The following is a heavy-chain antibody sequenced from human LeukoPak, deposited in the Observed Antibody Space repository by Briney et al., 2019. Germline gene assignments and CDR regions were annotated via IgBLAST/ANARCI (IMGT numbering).Heavy chain of an antibody. CDR2: IKQDGSEK. V-gene: IGHV3-7*01. J-gene: IGHJ4*02. CDR3: ARVRDDILTGYYSQSDY. Sequence: PGGSLRLSCAASGFTFSSYWMSWVRQAPGKGLEWVANIKQDGSEKYYVDSVKGRFTISRDNAKNSLYLQMNSLRAEDTAVYYCARVRDDILTGYYSQSDYWGQGTLVTVSS. D-gene: IGHD3-9*01. CDR1: GFTFSSYW.